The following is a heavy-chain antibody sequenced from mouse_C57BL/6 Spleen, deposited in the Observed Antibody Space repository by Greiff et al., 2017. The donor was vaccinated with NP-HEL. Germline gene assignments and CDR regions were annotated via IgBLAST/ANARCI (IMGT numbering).Heavy chain of an antibody. CDR3: ARGAYDYPFDY. D-gene: IGHD2-4*01. V-gene: IGHV1-42*01. J-gene: IGHJ2*01. CDR2: INPSTGGT. CDR1: GYSFTGYY. Sequence: EVQLQQSGPELVKPGASVKISCKASGYSFTGYYMNWVKQSPEKSLEWIGEINPSTGGTTYNQKFKAKATLTVDKSSSTAYMQLKSLTSEDSAVYYCARGAYDYPFDYWGQGTTLTVSS.